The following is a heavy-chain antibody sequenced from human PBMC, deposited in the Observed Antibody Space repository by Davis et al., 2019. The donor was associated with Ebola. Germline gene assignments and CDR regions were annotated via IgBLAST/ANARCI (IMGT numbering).Heavy chain of an antibody. Sequence: PSESLRLSCAASAFTFSGSAMHWVRQASGKGLEWVGRIRSKANSYATAYAASVKGRFTISRDDSKNTAYLQMNSLKTEDTAVYYCTTTTVTSDYWGQGTLVTVSS. CDR1: AFTFSGSA. CDR2: IRSKANSYAT. CDR3: TTTTVTSDY. J-gene: IGHJ4*02. D-gene: IGHD4-17*01. V-gene: IGHV3-73*01.